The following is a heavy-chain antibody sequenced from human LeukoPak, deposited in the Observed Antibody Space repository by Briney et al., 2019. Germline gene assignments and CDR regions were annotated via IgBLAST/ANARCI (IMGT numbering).Heavy chain of an antibody. CDR3: TRDEHKGSATFNY. CDR1: GGTFRSAA. V-gene: IGHV1-69*13. Sequence: SVKASCKASGGTFRSAAMSWVRQAPGQGLEWVGHIILMFGTTTYAQKFQGRVTITADESTRTVHMELNSLTSDDTAIYYCTRDEHKGSATFNYWGQGTLVIVSS. J-gene: IGHJ4*02. CDR2: IILMFGTT. D-gene: IGHD3-10*01.